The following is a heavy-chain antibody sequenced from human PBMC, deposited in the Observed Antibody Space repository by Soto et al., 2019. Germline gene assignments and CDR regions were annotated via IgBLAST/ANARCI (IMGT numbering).Heavy chain of an antibody. V-gene: IGHV3-30-3*01. D-gene: IGHD6-13*01. CDR2: ISYDGSNK. CDR1: GFTFSDYA. Sequence: QVQLVESGGGVVQPGTPLRLSCAAFGFTFSDYAMHWVRQAPGKGLEWVAVISYDGSNKYYADSVKGRFTISRDNSKNTLYLQVNSLRPEDTSVYYCARDNGIAAAAIWPDYWGQGTLVIVSS. J-gene: IGHJ4*02. CDR3: ARDNGIAAAAIWPDY.